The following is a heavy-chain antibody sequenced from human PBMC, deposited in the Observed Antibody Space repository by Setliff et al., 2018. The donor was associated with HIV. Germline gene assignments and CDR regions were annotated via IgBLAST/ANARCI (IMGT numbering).Heavy chain of an antibody. CDR3: ARNFGLSPSGKYYYYYGMDI. D-gene: IGHD3-10*01. V-gene: IGHV1-2*02. CDR1: GYTFIGHY. Sequence: ASVKVSCKASGYTFIGHYLHWVRQAPGQGLEWLGWVNPNSGDAIYAQNFQGRVTMTRDTSINAAYMELRGLRSDDTAVYYCARNFGLSPSGKYYYYYGMDIWGQGTLVTVSS. CDR2: VNPNSGDA. J-gene: IGHJ4*02.